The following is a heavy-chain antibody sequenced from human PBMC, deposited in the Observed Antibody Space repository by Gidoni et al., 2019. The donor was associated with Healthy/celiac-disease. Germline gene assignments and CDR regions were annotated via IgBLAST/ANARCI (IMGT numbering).Heavy chain of an antibody. V-gene: IGHV3-21*01. CDR1: GFTFSSYS. Sequence: EVQLVESGGGLVKPGGSLRLSCAASGFTFSSYSMNWGRQAPGKGLEWVSSISSSSSYIYYADSVKGRFTISRDNAKNSLYLQMNSLRAEDTAVYYCARHRRGYSYGQNPFDPWGQGTLVTVSS. J-gene: IGHJ5*02. D-gene: IGHD5-18*01. CDR3: ARHRRGYSYGQNPFDP. CDR2: ISSSSSYI.